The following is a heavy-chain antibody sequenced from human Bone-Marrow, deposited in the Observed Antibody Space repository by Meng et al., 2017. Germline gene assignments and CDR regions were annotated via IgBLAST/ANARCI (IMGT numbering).Heavy chain of an antibody. V-gene: IGHV3-30*04. CDR1: GFTFSSYA. CDR2: ISYDGSNK. CDR3: EGNYYGSGSYGRFDP. Sequence: GESLKISCAASGFTFSSYAMHWVRQAPGKGLEWVAVISYDGSNKYYADSVKGRFTISRDNTKNTLYLQMNSLKAEDTDVYYCEGNYYGSGSYGRFDPWGQGTLVTVSS. J-gene: IGHJ5*02. D-gene: IGHD3-10*01.